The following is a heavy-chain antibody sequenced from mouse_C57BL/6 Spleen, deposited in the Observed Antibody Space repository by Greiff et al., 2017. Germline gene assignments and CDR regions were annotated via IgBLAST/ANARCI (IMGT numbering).Heavy chain of an antibody. D-gene: IGHD2-4*01. J-gene: IGHJ1*03. Sequence: VKLMESGPGLVQPSQSLSITCTVSGFSLTSYGVHWVRQSPGKGLEWLGVIWSGGSTDYNAAFISRLSISKDNSKSQVFFKMNSLQADDTAIYYCARSPYDYDISYWYFDVWGTGTTVTVSS. CDR2: IWSGGST. V-gene: IGHV2-2*01. CDR3: ARSPYDYDISYWYFDV. CDR1: GFSLTSYG.